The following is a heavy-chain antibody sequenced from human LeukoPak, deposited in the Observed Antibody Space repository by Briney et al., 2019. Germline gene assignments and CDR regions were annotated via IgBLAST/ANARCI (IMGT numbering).Heavy chain of an antibody. CDR1: GNYW. Sequence: QSGGSLRLSCAASGNYWMHWVRQALGKGLVWVSHINSDGSWTSYADSVKGRFTISKDNAKNTVYLQMNSLRAEDTAVYYCVSFYETYWGRGTLVTVSS. CDR3: VSFYETY. J-gene: IGHJ4*02. CDR2: INSDGSWT. V-gene: IGHV3-74*01. D-gene: IGHD2/OR15-2a*01.